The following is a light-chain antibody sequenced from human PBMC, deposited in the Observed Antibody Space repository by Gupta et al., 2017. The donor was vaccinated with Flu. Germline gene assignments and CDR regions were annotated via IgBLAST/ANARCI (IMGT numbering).Light chain of an antibody. CDR3: QQSDSTSYT. CDR1: QSISSY. J-gene: IGKJ2*01. CDR2: AAS. V-gene: IGKV1-39*01. Sequence: DIQMTQSPSSLSASVGDRVTITCRASQSISSYLNWYQQKPGKAPKLLIYAASRLQSGVPSRFSGSGSGTDFTLTISRLQPEDFATYYCQQSDSTSYTFGQGTKVEIK.